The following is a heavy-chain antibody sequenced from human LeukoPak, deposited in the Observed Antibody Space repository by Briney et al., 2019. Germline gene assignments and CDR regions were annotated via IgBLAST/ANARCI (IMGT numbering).Heavy chain of an antibody. D-gene: IGHD1-26*01. V-gene: IGHV3-72*01. CDR1: GFTFSDHN. Sequence: GGSLRLSCAASGFTFSDHNMNWVRQVPGKGLAWVGRSRDKANSYTTEYAASVKGRFTISRDDSKNSLYLRMNSLKTEDTAVYYCARERWRLGSYHDAFDIWGQGTMVTVSS. J-gene: IGHJ3*02. CDR2: SRDKANSYTT. CDR3: ARERWRLGSYHDAFDI.